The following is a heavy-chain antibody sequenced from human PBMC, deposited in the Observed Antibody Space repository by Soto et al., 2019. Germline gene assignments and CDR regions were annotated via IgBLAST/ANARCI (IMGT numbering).Heavy chain of an antibody. V-gene: IGHV4-31*03. CDR1: GGSISSGGYY. D-gene: IGHD3-3*01. CDR2: IYYSGST. J-gene: IGHJ4*02. CDR3: ARGTVLRFLEWPGEIDY. Sequence: PSETLSLTCTVSGGSISSGGYYWSWIRQHPGKGLEWIGYIYYSGSTYYNPSLKSRVTISVDTSKNQFSLKLSSVTAADTAVYYCARGTVLRFLEWPGEIDYWGQGTLVTVSS.